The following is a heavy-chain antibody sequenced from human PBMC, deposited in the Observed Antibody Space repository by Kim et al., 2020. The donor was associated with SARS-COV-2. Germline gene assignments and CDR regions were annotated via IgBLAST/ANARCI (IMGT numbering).Heavy chain of an antibody. J-gene: IGHJ4*02. D-gene: IGHD3-10*01. Sequence: ASVKVSCKASGYTFTSYAMHWLRQAPGQRLEWMGWINAGNGNTKYSQKFQGRVTITRDTSASTAYMELSSLRSEDTAVYYCARDRDPYYGSGSFDYWGQGTLATVS. CDR1: GYTFTSYA. CDR2: INAGNGNT. V-gene: IGHV1-3*01. CDR3: ARDRDPYYGSGSFDY.